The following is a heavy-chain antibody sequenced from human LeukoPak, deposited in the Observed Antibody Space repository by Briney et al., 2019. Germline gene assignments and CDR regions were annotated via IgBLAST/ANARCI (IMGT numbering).Heavy chain of an antibody. CDR1: GFTFSSYA. D-gene: IGHD3-22*01. Sequence: GGSLRLSCAASGFTFSSYAMSWVRQAPGKGLEWVSAISGSGGSTYYADSVKGRITISRDNSKNTLYLQMNSLRAEDTAVYYCAKTSPYYYDSSGYEKPFDYWGQGTLVTVSS. V-gene: IGHV3-23*01. J-gene: IGHJ4*02. CDR2: ISGSGGST. CDR3: AKTSPYYYDSSGYEKPFDY.